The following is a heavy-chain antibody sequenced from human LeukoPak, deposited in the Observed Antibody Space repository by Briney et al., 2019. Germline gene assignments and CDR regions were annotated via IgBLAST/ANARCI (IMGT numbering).Heavy chain of an antibody. CDR3: AELGITMIGGV. CDR1: GFTFSSYE. V-gene: IGHV3-48*03. Sequence: GGSLRLSCAASGFTFSSYEMNWVRQAPGKGLEWVSYISSGGSTIYYADSVKGRFTISRDNAKNSLYLQMNSLGAEDTAVYYCAELGITMIGGVWGKGTTVTISS. CDR2: ISSGGSTI. D-gene: IGHD3-10*02. J-gene: IGHJ6*04.